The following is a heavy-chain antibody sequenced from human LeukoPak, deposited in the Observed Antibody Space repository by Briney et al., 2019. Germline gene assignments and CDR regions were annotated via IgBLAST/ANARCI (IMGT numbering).Heavy chain of an antibody. CDR2: ISAYNGNT. D-gene: IGHD3-22*01. J-gene: IGHJ4*02. V-gene: IGHV1-18*01. Sequence: ASVKVSCKASGYTFTSYGISWVRQAPGQGLEWMGWISAYNGNTNYAQKLQGRVTMTTDTSTSTAYMELRSLRSDDTAVYYCARDREGYYDSSGYANFDYRGQGTLVTVSS. CDR3: ARDREGYYDSSGYANFDY. CDR1: GYTFTSYG.